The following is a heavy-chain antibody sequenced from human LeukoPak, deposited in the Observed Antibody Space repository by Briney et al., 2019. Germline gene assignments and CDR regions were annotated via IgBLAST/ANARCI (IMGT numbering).Heavy chain of an antibody. Sequence: PGGSLRLSCAASGFTVSSNYMSWVRQAPGKGLEWVANIKQDGSEKYYVDSVKGRFTISRDNAKNSLYLQMNSLRAEDTAVYYCARLAWFGEALEYYFDYWGQGTLVTVSS. V-gene: IGHV3-7*01. CDR2: IKQDGSEK. J-gene: IGHJ4*02. CDR3: ARLAWFGEALEYYFDY. D-gene: IGHD3-10*01. CDR1: GFTVSSNY.